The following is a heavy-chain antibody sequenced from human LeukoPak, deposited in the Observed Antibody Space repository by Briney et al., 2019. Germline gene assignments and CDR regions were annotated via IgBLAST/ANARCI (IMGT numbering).Heavy chain of an antibody. V-gene: IGHV1-8*01. D-gene: IGHD3-3*01. CDR3: ARVTIFGVVIVENWFDP. CDR1: GYTFTSYD. Sequence: ASVKVSCKVSGYTFTSYDINWVRQATGQGLEWMGWMNPNSGNTGYAQKFQGRVTMTRNTSISTAYMELSSLRSEDTAVYYCARVTIFGVVIVENWFDPWGQGTLVTVSS. J-gene: IGHJ5*02. CDR2: MNPNSGNT.